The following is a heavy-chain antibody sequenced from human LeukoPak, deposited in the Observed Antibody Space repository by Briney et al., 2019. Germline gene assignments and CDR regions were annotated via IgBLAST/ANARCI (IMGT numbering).Heavy chain of an antibody. V-gene: IGHV4-59*01. J-gene: IGHJ3*02. CDR1: GGSISSYY. D-gene: IGHD6-13*01. CDR3: ARDNSSSWYYNDAFDI. Sequence: PSETLSLTCTVSGGSISSYYWSWIRQPPGKGLEWIGYIYYSGSTNYNPSLKSRVTISVDTSKNQFSLKLSSVTAADTAVYYCARDNSSSWYYNDAFDIWGQGTMVTVSS. CDR2: IYYSGST.